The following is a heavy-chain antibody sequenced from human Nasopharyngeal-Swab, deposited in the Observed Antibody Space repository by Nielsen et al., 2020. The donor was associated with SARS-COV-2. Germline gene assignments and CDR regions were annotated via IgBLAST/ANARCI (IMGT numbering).Heavy chain of an antibody. D-gene: IGHD2-21*02. V-gene: IGHV3-23*01. CDR1: GFTFSSYA. CDR3: AKDGPGDQQVHYYYYGMDV. Sequence: GESLKISCAASGFTFSSYAMSWVRQAPGKGLEWVSAISGSGGSTYYADSVKGRFTISRDNSKNTLYLQMNSLRAEDTAVYYCAKDGPGDQQVHYYYYGMDVWGQGTTVTVSS. J-gene: IGHJ6*02. CDR2: ISGSGGST.